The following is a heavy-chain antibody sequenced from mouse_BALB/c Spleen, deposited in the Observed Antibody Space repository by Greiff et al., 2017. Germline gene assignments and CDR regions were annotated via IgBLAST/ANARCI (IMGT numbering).Heavy chain of an antibody. D-gene: IGHD2-3*01. CDR1: GFTFSSYA. Sequence: EVQVVESGGGLVKPGGSLKLSCAASGFTFSSYAMSWVRQTPEKRLEWVASISSGGSTYYPDSVKGRFTISRDNARNILYLQMSSLRSEDTAMYYCARGGIYDGYYEYFDVWGAGTTVTVSS. CDR2: ISSGGST. J-gene: IGHJ1*01. V-gene: IGHV5-6-5*01. CDR3: ARGGIYDGYYEYFDV.